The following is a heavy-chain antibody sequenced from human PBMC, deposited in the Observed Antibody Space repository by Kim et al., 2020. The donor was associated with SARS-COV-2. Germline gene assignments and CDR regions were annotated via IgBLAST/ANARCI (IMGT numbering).Heavy chain of an antibody. CDR3: AKVEVLVSTWDY. V-gene: IGHV3-23*01. J-gene: IGHJ4*02. CDR2: ISGSGGST. Sequence: GGSLRLSCAASGFTFSSYGMSWVRQAPGKGLEWVSAISGSGGSTYYADSVKGRFTISRDNSKNTLYLQMNSLRAEDTAVYYCAKVEVLVSTWDYWGQGTLVTVSS. D-gene: IGHD3-22*01. CDR1: GFTFSSYG.